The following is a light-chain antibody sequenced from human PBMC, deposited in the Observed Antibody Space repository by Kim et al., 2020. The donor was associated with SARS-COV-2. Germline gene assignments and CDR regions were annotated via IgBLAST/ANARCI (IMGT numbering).Light chain of an antibody. CDR2: DVS. J-gene: IGLJ3*02. CDR1: SSDVGGYKY. CDR3: SSYTSSTLVV. Sequence: LTQPASVSGSPGQSITISCTGTSSDVGGYKYVSWYQQHPGKAPKLIIYDVSDRPSGVSNRFSGSKSGNTASLTISGLEAEDEADYYCSSYTSSTLVVFGAGTQLTVL. V-gene: IGLV2-14*01.